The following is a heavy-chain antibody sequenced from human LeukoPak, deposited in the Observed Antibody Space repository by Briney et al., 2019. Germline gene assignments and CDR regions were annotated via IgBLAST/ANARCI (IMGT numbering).Heavy chain of an antibody. J-gene: IGHJ6*02. CDR1: GFSFVKSG. Sequence: GRSLRLSCAASGFSFVKSGMHWVRQAPGKGLEWVALISYDGNNRHYADSVKGRFTISRDDSESTMYLQIDSLRPEDTAVYYCAKDNEICASSSCYSGYYAMDVWGQGTTVIVSS. D-gene: IGHD2-2*01. V-gene: IGHV3-30*18. CDR2: ISYDGNNR. CDR3: AKDNEICASSSCYSGYYAMDV.